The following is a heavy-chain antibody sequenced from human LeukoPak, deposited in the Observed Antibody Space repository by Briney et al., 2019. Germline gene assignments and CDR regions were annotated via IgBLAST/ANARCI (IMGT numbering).Heavy chain of an antibody. V-gene: IGHV1-69*06. Sequence: SVKVSCKASGGTFSSYAISWVRQAPGQGLEWMGGIIPIFGTANYAQKFQGRVTITADKSTSTAYMELSSLRSEDTAVYYCASGDYDFWSGPMDYWGQGTLVTVSS. CDR2: IIPIFGTA. J-gene: IGHJ4*02. CDR3: ASGDYDFWSGPMDY. D-gene: IGHD3-3*01. CDR1: GGTFSSYA.